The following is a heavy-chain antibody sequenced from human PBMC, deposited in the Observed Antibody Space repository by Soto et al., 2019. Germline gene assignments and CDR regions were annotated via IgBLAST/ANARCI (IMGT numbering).Heavy chain of an antibody. CDR1: GFTFSSYS. CDR3: ARDLLGDIVVVPATEFDY. V-gene: IGHV3-21*01. D-gene: IGHD2-2*01. J-gene: IGHJ4*02. CDR2: ISSSSYI. Sequence: EVQLVESGGGLVKPGGSLRLSCAASGFTFSSYSMNWVRQAPGKGLEWVSSISSSSYIYYADSVKGRFTISRDNAKNSLYLQMNSLRAEDTAVYYCARDLLGDIVVVPATEFDYWGQGTLVTVSS.